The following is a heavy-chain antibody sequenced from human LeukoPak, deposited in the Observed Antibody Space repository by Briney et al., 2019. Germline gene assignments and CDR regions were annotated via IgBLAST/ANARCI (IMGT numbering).Heavy chain of an antibody. V-gene: IGHV3-11*04. J-gene: IGHJ4*02. CDR2: ISASGDTI. Sequence: AGGPLRLSCAASGFTFRNYYMTWIRQAPGKGLEWVSYISASGDTIYYGDSVRGRFTISRDNAKNSLYLDMNTLKAEDTAVYYCARDPSWEILSYFDYWGQGTLVTVSS. CDR3: ARDPSWEILSYFDY. D-gene: IGHD1-26*01. CDR1: GFTFRNYY.